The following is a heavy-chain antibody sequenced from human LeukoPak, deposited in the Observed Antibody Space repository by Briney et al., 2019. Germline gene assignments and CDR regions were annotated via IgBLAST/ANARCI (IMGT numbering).Heavy chain of an antibody. Sequence: PSETLSLTCTVSGGSISTSTYYWGWIRHPPGKGLGGLGSSHYSGSTNYNPSLKSRVTISGDTSKNQFSLKLSSVTAADTAVYYCARRGRVVVPAAPDAFDIWGQGTMVSVSS. CDR3: ARRGRVVVPAAPDAFDI. V-gene: IGHV4-39*01. J-gene: IGHJ3*02. D-gene: IGHD2-2*01. CDR2: SHYSGST. CDR1: GGSISTSTYY.